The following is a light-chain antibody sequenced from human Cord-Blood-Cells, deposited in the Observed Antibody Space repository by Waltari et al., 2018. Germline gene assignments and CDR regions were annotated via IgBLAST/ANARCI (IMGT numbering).Light chain of an antibody. J-gene: IGKJ2*01. CDR2: GAS. CDR1: QSVSSSY. V-gene: IGKV3-20*01. CDR3: QQYGSSSYT. Sequence: ESVLTQSPGTMSFSPGERATLPCRASQSVSSSYLAWYQQKPGQAPRLLIYGASSRATGIPDRFSGSGSGTDFTLTISRLEPEDFAVYYCQQYGSSSYTFGQGTKLEIK.